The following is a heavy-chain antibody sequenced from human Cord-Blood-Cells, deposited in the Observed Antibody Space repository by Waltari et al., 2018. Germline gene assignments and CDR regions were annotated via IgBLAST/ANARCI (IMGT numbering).Heavy chain of an antibody. Sequence: EVQLVESGGGLVQPGGSLRLSCAASGFTFSSYEMNWVRQAPGKGLEWVSYISSSGSTIYYADSVKGRFTTSRDNAKNSLYLQMNSLRAEDTAVYYCARVSAAAGDAFDIWGQGTMVTVSS. J-gene: IGHJ3*02. CDR3: ARVSAAAGDAFDI. CDR2: ISSSGSTI. V-gene: IGHV3-48*03. D-gene: IGHD6-13*01. CDR1: GFTFSSYE.